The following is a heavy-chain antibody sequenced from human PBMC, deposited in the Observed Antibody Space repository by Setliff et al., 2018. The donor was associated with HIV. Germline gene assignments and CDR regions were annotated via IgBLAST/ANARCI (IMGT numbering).Heavy chain of an antibody. CDR3: ARGGLWGYSSSWYHYYYYMDV. D-gene: IGHD6-13*01. CDR1: GDSISSSNW. V-gene: IGHV4-4*02. J-gene: IGHJ6*03. CDR2: VFHSGST. Sequence: SETLSLTCAVSGDSISSSNWWTWVRQPPGRGLEWIGEVFHSGSTNYNPSLKSRVTMSVDKSKNQFSLKLSSVTAADTAVYYCARGGLWGYSSSWYHYYYYMDVWGKGTTVTVSS.